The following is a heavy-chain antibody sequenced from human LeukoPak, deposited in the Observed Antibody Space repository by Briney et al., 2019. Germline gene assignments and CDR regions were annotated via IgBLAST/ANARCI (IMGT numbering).Heavy chain of an antibody. CDR2: ISYDGSNK. CDR1: GFTFSRYG. Sequence: GRSLRLSCAASGFTFSRYGMHWVRQAPGKGLEWVAVISYDGSNKYYADSVKGRFTISRDNSKNTLYLQMNSLRAEDTAVYYCAKDPYRVWGSYRTYWGQGTLVTVSS. V-gene: IGHV3-30*18. CDR3: AKDPYRVWGSYRTY. D-gene: IGHD3-16*02. J-gene: IGHJ4*02.